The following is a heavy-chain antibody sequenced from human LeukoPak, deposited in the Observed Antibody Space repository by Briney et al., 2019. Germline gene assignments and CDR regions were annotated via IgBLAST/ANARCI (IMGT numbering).Heavy chain of an antibody. D-gene: IGHD2-2*01. Sequence: PSETLSLTCTVSGGSISSYYWSWIRQPPGKGLEWIGYIYYSGSSNYNPSLKSRVTISIDTSRNQFSLKLNSVTAADTAVYYCARDRCTSTNCYAGYYYGTDVWGQGTTVTVSS. CDR1: GGSISSYY. CDR3: ARDRCTSTNCYAGYYYGTDV. V-gene: IGHV4-59*01. J-gene: IGHJ6*02. CDR2: IYYSGSS.